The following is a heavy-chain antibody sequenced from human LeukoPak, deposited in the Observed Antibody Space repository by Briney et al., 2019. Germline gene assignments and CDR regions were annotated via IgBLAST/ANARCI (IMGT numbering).Heavy chain of an antibody. CDR3: ARERNYYDSSGYPGPLYYYYGMDV. J-gene: IGHJ6*02. V-gene: IGHV1-46*01. Sequence: VSVKVSCKASGYTFTSYYMHWVRQAPGQGLEWMGIINPSGGSTSYAQKFQGRVTMTRDTSTSTVYMELSSLRSEDTAVYYCARERNYYDSSGYPGPLYYYYGMDVWGQGTTVTVSS. CDR2: INPSGGST. D-gene: IGHD3-22*01. CDR1: GYTFTSYY.